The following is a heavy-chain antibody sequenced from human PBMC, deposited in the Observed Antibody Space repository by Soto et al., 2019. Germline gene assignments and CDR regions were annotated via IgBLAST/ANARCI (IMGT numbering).Heavy chain of an antibody. D-gene: IGHD4-17*01. CDR3: ARVTPDYGGNSVHFDY. J-gene: IGHJ4*02. V-gene: IGHV4-30-2*01. CDR1: GGDSSSGGDC. CDR2: IYHSGST. Sequence: PSETLPHTNTVSGGDSSSGGDCRILNRKPPGKGLEWLGYIYHSGSTYYNPSLKRRVTISADRSNNPFSLKPSSVTAADTAVYYCARVTPDYGGNSVHFDYWGQGILVTVYS.